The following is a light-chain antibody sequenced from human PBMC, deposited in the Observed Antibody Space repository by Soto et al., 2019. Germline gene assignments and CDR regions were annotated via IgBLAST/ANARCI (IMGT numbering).Light chain of an antibody. CDR2: GAF. CDR1: QSIYSN. J-gene: IGKJ1*01. V-gene: IGKV3-15*01. Sequence: SVSTGGRATLSCRASQSIYSNLAWYQQKPGQDPSRLIYGAFTRATGIPTRFSGTGSGTEFTLTISRLQSEEFALYYCQQYNDWTLTFGQGTKVDIK. CDR3: QQYNDWTLT.